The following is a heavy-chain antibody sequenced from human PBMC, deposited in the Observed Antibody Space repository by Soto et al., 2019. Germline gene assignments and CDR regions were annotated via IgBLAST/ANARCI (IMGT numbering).Heavy chain of an antibody. Sequence: QLQLQESGPGLVKPSETMSLTCTVAGVSISTSSYSWGWVLQPPGKGLEWLGSIYYSGGTNYNTSLKIRVSTAVDPSKSQFTLELGSVTAAATAAYACGRASDGRGDYWGPGTLVHVSS. V-gene: IGHV4-39*01. CDR3: GRASDGRGDY. CDR2: IYYSGGT. D-gene: IGHD2-15*01. CDR1: GVSISTSSYS. J-gene: IGHJ4*01.